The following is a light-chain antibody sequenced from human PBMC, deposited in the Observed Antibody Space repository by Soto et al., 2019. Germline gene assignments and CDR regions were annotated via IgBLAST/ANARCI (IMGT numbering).Light chain of an antibody. J-gene: IGKJ4*01. V-gene: IGKV3-15*01. Sequence: EIVMTQSPATLSVSPGERATLSCRASQSVSSNLAWYQQKPGQAPRLLIYGASTRATGIPARFSGSGSGTEFTLTISSLQSEDFAVYYCQQYNNWSFGGGTXV. CDR3: QQYNNWS. CDR1: QSVSSN. CDR2: GAS.